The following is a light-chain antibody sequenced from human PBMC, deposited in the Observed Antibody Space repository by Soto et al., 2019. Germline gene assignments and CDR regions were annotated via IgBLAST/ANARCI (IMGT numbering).Light chain of an antibody. CDR1: QSVSNNY. J-gene: IGKJ1*01. V-gene: IGKV3-20*01. CDR3: KQRRSRPPT. CDR2: GAY. Sequence: EIVLTQSPGTLSLSPGERATLSCRASQSVSNNYLAWYQQKPGQAPRLLIYGAYNRATGIPDRFSGSGSGTDFTLTIRRLEPEDFAVYYCKQRRSRPPTFGQGTKVDIK.